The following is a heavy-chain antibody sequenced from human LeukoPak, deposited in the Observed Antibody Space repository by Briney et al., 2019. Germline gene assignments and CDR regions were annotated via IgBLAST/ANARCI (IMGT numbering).Heavy chain of an antibody. CDR3: ARENSGNLS. CDR1: GFTFSTYM. CDR2: ISSGSSFI. D-gene: IGHD3-22*01. Sequence: GGSLRLCCAASGFTFSTYMLNWVRQAPGRGLEWVSSISSGSSFIYYADSVKGRFTFSRDNAKNSLFLQMNSLTAADTSVYSCARENSGNLSWGQGTLVTVSS. J-gene: IGHJ5*02. V-gene: IGHV3-21*01.